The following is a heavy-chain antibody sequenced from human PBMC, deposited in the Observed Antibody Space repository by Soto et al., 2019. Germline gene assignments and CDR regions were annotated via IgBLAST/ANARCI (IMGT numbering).Heavy chain of an antibody. CDR2: ISGSGGST. CDR3: AKNGVAPAAHYYYYMDV. J-gene: IGHJ6*03. V-gene: IGHV3-23*01. D-gene: IGHD2-2*01. Sequence: EVQLLESGGGLVQPGGSLRLSCAASGFTFSSYAMSWVRQAPGKGLEWVSAISGSGGSTYYADSVKGRFTISRDNSKNTLYLQMNSLRAEDTAVYYCAKNGVAPAAHYYYYMDVWGKGTTVTVSS. CDR1: GFTFSSYA.